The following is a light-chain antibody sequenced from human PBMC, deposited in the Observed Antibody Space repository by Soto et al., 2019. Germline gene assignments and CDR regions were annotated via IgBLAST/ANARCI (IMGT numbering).Light chain of an antibody. Sequence: IQLTQSPSSLSASVGDRVTITCRASQGISSYLAWYQQKPGKAPSLPIYAASTLQSGVPSRFSGSGFGTDFTLTISSLQPEDFATYYCQQLNSDPITFGQGTRLEIK. CDR3: QQLNSDPIT. CDR1: QGISSY. CDR2: AAS. V-gene: IGKV1-9*01. J-gene: IGKJ5*01.